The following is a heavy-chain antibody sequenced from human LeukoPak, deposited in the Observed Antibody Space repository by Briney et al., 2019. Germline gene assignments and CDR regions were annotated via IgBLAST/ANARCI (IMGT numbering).Heavy chain of an antibody. CDR2: IRSKAYGGTS. J-gene: IGHJ4*02. CDR3: TRADVDY. Sequence: GGSLRLFCTASGFTFGDYAMSWVRQAPGRGMEWVGFIRSKAYGGTSEYAASVKGRFTMSSDDSKSIAYLQMNSLKTEDTAVYYCTRADVDYWGQGTLVTVSS. CDR1: GFTFGDYA. V-gene: IGHV3-49*04.